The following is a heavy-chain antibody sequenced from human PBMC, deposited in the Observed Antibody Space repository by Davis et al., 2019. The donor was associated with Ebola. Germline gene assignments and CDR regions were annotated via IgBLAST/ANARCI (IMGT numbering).Heavy chain of an antibody. CDR3: ERGLMKLGPFGY. D-gene: IGHD7-27*01. J-gene: IGHJ4*02. CDR2: IWYDGSNK. V-gene: IGHV3-33*08. Sequence: GESLKISCAASGFTFSSYGMHWVRQAPGKGLEWVAVIWYDGSNKYYADSVKGRFTISRDNSKNTLYLQMNSLRAEDTAVYYCERGLMKLGPFGYWGQGTLVTVSS. CDR1: GFTFSSYG.